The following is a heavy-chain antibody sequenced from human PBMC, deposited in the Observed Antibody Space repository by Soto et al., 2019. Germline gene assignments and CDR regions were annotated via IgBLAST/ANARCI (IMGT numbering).Heavy chain of an antibody. CDR1: GFTFSSYA. Sequence: PGGCLRLSCAASGFTFSSYAMSWVRQAPGKGLEWVSAISSSGGNTYYADSVKGRFTISRDNSKNTLYLQMNSLKVEDTAVYYCAKYVSSGWSIFDYWGQGTLVTVSS. D-gene: IGHD6-19*01. V-gene: IGHV3-23*01. CDR2: ISSSGGNT. CDR3: AKYVSSGWSIFDY. J-gene: IGHJ4*02.